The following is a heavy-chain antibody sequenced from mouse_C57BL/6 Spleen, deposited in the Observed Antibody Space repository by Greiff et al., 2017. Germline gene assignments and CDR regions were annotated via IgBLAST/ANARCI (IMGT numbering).Heavy chain of an antibody. J-gene: IGHJ2*01. CDR1: GYTFNDYE. Sequence: QVQLKQSGAELVRPGASVTLSCKASGYTFNDYEMHWVKQTPVHGLEWIGAIDPETGGTAYNQKFKGKAILTADKSSSTAYMELRSLTSEDSAVYYCTSGTDYWGQGTTLTVSS. CDR3: TSGTDY. CDR2: IDPETGGT. V-gene: IGHV1-15*01. D-gene: IGHD4-1*01.